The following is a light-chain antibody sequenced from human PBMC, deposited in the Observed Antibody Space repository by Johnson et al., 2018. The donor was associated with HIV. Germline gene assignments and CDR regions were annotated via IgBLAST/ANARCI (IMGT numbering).Light chain of an antibody. CDR1: SSNIGNNY. CDR2: DNN. Sequence: QSILTQPPSVSAAPGQKVTISCSGSSSNIGNNYVSWYQQLPGTAPKLLIYDNNKRPSGIPDRFSGSKSGTSATLGITGLLTGDEADYYCGTWDSSLSAGGYVFGTGTKVTVL. CDR3: GTWDSSLSAGGYV. J-gene: IGLJ1*01. V-gene: IGLV1-51*01.